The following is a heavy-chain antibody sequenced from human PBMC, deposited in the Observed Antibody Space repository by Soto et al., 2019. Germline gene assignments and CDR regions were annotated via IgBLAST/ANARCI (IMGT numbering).Heavy chain of an antibody. V-gene: IGHV1-3*01. J-gene: IGHJ4*02. Sequence: ASVKVSCKASGYTFTSYAMHWVRQAPGQRLEWMGWINAGNGNTKYSQKFQGRVTITRDTSASTAYMELSSLRSEDTAVYYCARDVRYYYDSSGWDYWGQGTLVTAPQ. CDR1: GYTFTSYA. CDR3: ARDVRYYYDSSGWDY. D-gene: IGHD3-22*01. CDR2: INAGNGNT.